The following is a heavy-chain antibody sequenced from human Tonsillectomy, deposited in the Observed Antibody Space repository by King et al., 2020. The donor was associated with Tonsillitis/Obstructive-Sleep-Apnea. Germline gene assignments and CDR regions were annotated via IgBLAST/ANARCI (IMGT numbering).Heavy chain of an antibody. V-gene: IGHV4-34*01. D-gene: IGHD4-17*01. CDR2: INHSGST. Sequence: VQLQQWGAGLLKPSEPLSLTCAVYGGSFSGYYWSWIRQPPGKGLEWIGEINHSGSTNYNPSLKSRVTISVDTSKNQFSLKLSSVTAADTAVYYCARGREVTTIGMFEYWGQGTLVTVSS. J-gene: IGHJ4*02. CDR3: ARGREVTTIGMFEY. CDR1: GGSFSGYY.